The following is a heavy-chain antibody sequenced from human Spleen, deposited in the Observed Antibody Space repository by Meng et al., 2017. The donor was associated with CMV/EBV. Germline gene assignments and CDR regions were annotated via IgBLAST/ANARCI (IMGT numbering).Heavy chain of an antibody. Sequence: GESLKISCVASGFTFSTYSLNWARQAPGNGLEWVSSISTSSSYIYYADSVKGRFTISRDNAKNSLFLHMNSLRAEDTAVYYCARDRGIASAGTGFDYWGQGTLVTVSS. CDR3: ARDRGIASAGTGFDY. J-gene: IGHJ4*02. D-gene: IGHD6-13*01. V-gene: IGHV3-21*01. CDR2: ISTSSSYI. CDR1: GFTFSTYS.